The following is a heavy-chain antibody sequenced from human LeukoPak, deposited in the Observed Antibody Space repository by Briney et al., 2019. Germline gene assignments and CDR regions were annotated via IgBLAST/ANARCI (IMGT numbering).Heavy chain of an antibody. CDR2: FDPEDGET. D-gene: IGHD3-3*01. J-gene: IGHJ4*02. Sequence: ASVXXSCKVSGYTLTELSMHWVRQAPGKGVEWMGGFDPEDGETIYAQKFQGRVTMTEDTSTDKAYMELSSLRSEDTAVYYCAIRYDFWSGYHRWGLDYWGQGTLVTVSS. CDR3: AIRYDFWSGYHRWGLDY. CDR1: GYTLTELS. V-gene: IGHV1-24*01.